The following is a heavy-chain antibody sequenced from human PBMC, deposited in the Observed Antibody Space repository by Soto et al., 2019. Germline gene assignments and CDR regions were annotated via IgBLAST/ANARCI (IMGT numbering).Heavy chain of an antibody. CDR1: GGTFGSYA. Sequence: QVQLVQSGAEVKKPGSSVKVSCKASGGTFGSYAISWVRQAPGQGLEWMGGIIPIFGTANYAQKFQGRVAITAEESTGTAYRELSSLRSEDTAVYYWARGEGYQGYYYYGMDVWGQGTTVTVSS. CDR2: IIPIFGTA. CDR3: ARGEGYQGYYYYGMDV. V-gene: IGHV1-69*12. J-gene: IGHJ6*02. D-gene: IGHD5-12*01.